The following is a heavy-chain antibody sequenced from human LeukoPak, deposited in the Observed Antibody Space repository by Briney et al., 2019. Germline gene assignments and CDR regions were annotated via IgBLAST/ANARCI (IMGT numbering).Heavy chain of an antibody. CDR2: IYYSGST. V-gene: IGHV4-59*01. Sequence: SETLSLTCTVSGGSISSYYWSWIRQPPGKGLEWIGYIYYSGSTNYNPSLKSRVTISVDTSKNQFSLKLSSVTAADTAVYYCAGTLRELRGLSAFYIWGQGTMVTVSS. CDR3: AGTLRELRGLSAFYI. CDR1: GGSISSYY. D-gene: IGHD1-26*01. J-gene: IGHJ3*02.